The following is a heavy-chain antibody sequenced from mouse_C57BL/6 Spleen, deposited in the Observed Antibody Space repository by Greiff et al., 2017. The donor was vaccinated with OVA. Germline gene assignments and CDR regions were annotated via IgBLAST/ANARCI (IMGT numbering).Heavy chain of an antibody. CDR2: ISYSGST. CDR3: ARGYYGSSYFDY. CDR1: GYSITSGYD. D-gene: IGHD1-1*01. Sequence: EVKLLESGPGMVKPSQSLSLTCTVTGYSITSGYDWHWIRHFPGNKLEWMGYISYSGSTNYNPSLKSRISITHDTSKNHFFLKLNSVTTEDTATYYCARGYYGSSYFDYWGQGTTLTVSS. V-gene: IGHV3-1*01. J-gene: IGHJ2*01.